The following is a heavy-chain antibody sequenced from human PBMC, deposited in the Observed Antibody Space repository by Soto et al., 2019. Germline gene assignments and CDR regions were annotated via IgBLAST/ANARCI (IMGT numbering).Heavy chain of an antibody. CDR2: ISAYNGNT. Sequence: QVQLVQSGAEVKKPGASVKVSCKASGYTFTSYGISWVRQAPGQGLEWMGWISAYNGNTNYAQKLQGRVTMTTDTTSSTAYMELRSLRSDDTAVYYCARVIAAAGAGYYYYGMDVWGQGTTVTVSS. CDR1: GYTFTSYG. V-gene: IGHV1-18*01. D-gene: IGHD6-13*01. J-gene: IGHJ6*02. CDR3: ARVIAAAGAGYYYYGMDV.